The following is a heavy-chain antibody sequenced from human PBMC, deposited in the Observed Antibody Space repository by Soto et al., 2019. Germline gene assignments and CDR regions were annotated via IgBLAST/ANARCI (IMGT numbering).Heavy chain of an antibody. CDR2: ISYDGSNE. D-gene: IGHD3-3*01. J-gene: IGHJ4*02. Sequence: QVHLVESGGGVVQPGKSLRLSCAASGFTFGSIAMHWVRQAPGKGLQYMAMISYDGSNEIYADSVKGRFTISRGNSKNMLFLQMNSLSLDDTAVYYCAREKGLRLDFWGQGTLVTVSS. CDR3: AREKGLRLDF. CDR1: GFTFGSIA. V-gene: IGHV3-30-3*01.